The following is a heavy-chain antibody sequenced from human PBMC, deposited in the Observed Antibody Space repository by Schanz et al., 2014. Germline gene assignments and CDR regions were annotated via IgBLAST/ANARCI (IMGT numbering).Heavy chain of an antibody. CDR1: GFAVDNYY. CDR2: IFTDGRT. CDR3: ARLDPYCRSGTCSRAFDF. Sequence: EVQLVASGGGLVQPGGSLRLSCAASGFAVDNYYMSCVRQAPGRGLEWVLIIFTDGRTYYADSVKGRFTISRDSSKNTLFLQMNSLRTEDTAVYYCARLDPYCRSGTCSRAFDFWGQGTLVTVSS. V-gene: IGHV3-66*02. D-gene: IGHD2-15*01. J-gene: IGHJ4*02.